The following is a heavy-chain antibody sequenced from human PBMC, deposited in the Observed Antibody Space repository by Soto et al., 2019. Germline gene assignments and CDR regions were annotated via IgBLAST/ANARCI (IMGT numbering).Heavy chain of an antibody. CDR3: ARAGEGSMTYYYFDY. Sequence: QVQLVESGGGVVQPGRSLRLSCAASGFTFSSYGMHWVGQAPGKGLGWVAVIWYDGSNKYYADSVKGRFTISRDNSKNTLYLQMNSLRADDTAVYYCARAGEGSMTYYYFDYWGQGTLVTVSS. D-gene: IGHD3-16*01. V-gene: IGHV3-33*01. CDR1: GFTFSSYG. J-gene: IGHJ4*02. CDR2: IWYDGSNK.